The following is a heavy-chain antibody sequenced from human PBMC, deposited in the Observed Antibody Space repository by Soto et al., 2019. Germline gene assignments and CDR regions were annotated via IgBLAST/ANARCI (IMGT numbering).Heavy chain of an antibody. CDR3: ARDHXYCTDVNCFRGYYGMDV. Sequence: GGSLRLSCEASGFSFETYAFHWVRQAPGKGLEWVAVISFDGKNTYYADSVKGRFTFSRDNSKNTLYLQLNRLRPEDTAVYFCARDHXYCTDVNCFRGYYGMDVWGQGTTVTVSS. V-gene: IGHV3-30*04. J-gene: IGHJ6*02. CDR2: ISFDGKNT. CDR1: GFSFETYA. D-gene: IGHD2-8*01.